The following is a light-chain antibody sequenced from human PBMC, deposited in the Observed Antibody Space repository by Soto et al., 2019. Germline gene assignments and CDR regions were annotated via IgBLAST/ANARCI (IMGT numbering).Light chain of an antibody. Sequence: EIVLTQSPGTLSLTPGKRATLSCRASQSISSSYLAWYQQRPGQAPRLLIDGASSRATGIPDRFSGSGSGTDFTLTISRLEPEDFAVYYCQQYGRSPLTFGGGTKVDIK. CDR2: GAS. CDR3: QQYGRSPLT. CDR1: QSISSSY. V-gene: IGKV3-20*01. J-gene: IGKJ4*01.